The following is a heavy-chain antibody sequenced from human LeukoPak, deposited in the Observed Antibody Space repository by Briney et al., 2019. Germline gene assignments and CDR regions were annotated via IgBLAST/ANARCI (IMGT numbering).Heavy chain of an antibody. CDR3: ASNYDSSGYYGFDY. D-gene: IGHD3-22*01. V-gene: IGHV3-21*01. CDR1: EFTFSSYS. CDR2: ITSTSSYI. Sequence: PGGSLRLSCAASEFTFSSYSMNWVRQAPGKGLEWVSSITSTSSYIYYADSVRGRFTISRDNAKNSLYLQMSSLRAEDTAVYYCASNYDSSGYYGFDYWGQGTLVTVSS. J-gene: IGHJ4*02.